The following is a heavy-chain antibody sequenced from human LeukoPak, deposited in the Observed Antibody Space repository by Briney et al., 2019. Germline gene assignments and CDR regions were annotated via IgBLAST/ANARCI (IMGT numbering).Heavy chain of an antibody. J-gene: IGHJ4*02. CDR1: GFTFSVYY. CDR3: ARGFSYYYDSSGYAGY. CDR2: ISSSGSTI. V-gene: IGHV3-11*04. D-gene: IGHD3-22*01. Sequence: GGSLRLSCAASGFTFSVYYMSWIRQAPGKGLEWVSYISSSGSTIYYADSVKGRFTISRDNAKNSLYLQMNSLRAEDTAVYYCARGFSYYYDSSGYAGYWGQGTLVTVSS.